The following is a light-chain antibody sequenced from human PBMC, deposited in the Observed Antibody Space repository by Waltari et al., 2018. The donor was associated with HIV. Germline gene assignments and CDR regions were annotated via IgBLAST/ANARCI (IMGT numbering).Light chain of an antibody. CDR3: AAWDDSLKGGA. V-gene: IGLV1-44*01. CDR2: SNN. J-gene: IGLJ1*01. CDR1: TSNIGGNT. Sequence: QSVLAQPPSASGTPGQRVTIPCSGSTSNIGGNTVSWYQQLPGTAPKPLLYSNNQRPSGVPDRFSGSTSGTSASLVISGLQSEDEADYYCAAWDDSLKGGAFGPGTKVTVL.